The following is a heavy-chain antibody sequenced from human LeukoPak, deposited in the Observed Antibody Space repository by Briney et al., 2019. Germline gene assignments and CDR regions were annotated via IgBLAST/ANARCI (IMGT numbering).Heavy chain of an antibody. CDR3: ARLRGSGSFDY. V-gene: IGHV4-59*08. D-gene: IGHD3-10*01. Sequence: KTSETLSLTCTVSGGSISSYYWSWIRQPPGKGLEWIGYIFYTGSTNYNPSLKSRVTISVLTSKNQFSLKLSSVTAADTAVYYCARLRGSGSFDYWGQGTLVTVSS. CDR2: IFYTGST. J-gene: IGHJ4*02. CDR1: GGSISSYY.